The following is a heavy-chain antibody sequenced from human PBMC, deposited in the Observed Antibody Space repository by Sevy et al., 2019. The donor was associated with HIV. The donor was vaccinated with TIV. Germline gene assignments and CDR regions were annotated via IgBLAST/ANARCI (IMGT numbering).Heavy chain of an antibody. Sequence: GESLKISCKGSGYSFTSYWIGWVRQMPGKGLELMGIIYPGDSDTRYSPSFQGQVTISADKSISTAYLQWSSLKASEAVIYYGTRRKGHVRYLEWLSHDAFDIWGQGTMVTVSS. D-gene: IGHD3-3*01. J-gene: IGHJ3*02. V-gene: IGHV5-51*01. CDR1: GYSFTSYW. CDR2: IYPGDSDT. CDR3: TRRKGHVRYLEWLSHDAFDI.